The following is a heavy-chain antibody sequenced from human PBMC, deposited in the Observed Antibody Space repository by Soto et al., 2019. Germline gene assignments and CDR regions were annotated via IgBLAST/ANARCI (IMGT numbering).Heavy chain of an antibody. CDR3: ARGKYYDFWSGYLAATYFDY. D-gene: IGHD3-3*01. CDR1: GGSFSGYY. CDR2: INHSGST. Sequence: SETLSLTCAVYGGSFSGYYWSWIRQPPGKGLEWIGEINHSGSTNYNPSLKSRVTISVDTSKNQFSLKLSSVTAADTAVYYCARGKYYDFWSGYLAATYFDYWGQGTLVTVSS. V-gene: IGHV4-34*01. J-gene: IGHJ4*02.